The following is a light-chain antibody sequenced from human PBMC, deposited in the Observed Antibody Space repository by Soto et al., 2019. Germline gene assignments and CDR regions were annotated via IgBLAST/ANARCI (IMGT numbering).Light chain of an antibody. V-gene: IGKV1-39*01. CDR3: QQSSSTPHT. CDR2: AAF. CDR1: QTIKTY. Sequence: DIQMTQSPSSLSAFVGDRVTITCRASQTIKTYLNWYQQKPGKAPKLLIYAAFRLQSGVPSRFSGSGSGTDFTLSISSLQPEDFATYFCQQSSSTPHTFGQGTNLEIK. J-gene: IGKJ2*01.